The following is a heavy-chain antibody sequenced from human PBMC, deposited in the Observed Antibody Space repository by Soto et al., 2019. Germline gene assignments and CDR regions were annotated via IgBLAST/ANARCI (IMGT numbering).Heavy chain of an antibody. CDR3: TRDDQGIATSGTPILGS. CDR1: GFRFDDYA. Sequence: EVRLEESGGRLVQAGTSLRLSCRACGFRFDDYAMHWVRQAPGKGLEWVAGIIWNSEAIDYAESVRGRFTISRDNAENSVFLQMDSLSPEDTALYYCTRDDQGIATSGTPILGSWGQGTPVTVSS. D-gene: IGHD6-13*01. V-gene: IGHV3-9*01. J-gene: IGHJ4*02. CDR2: IIWNSEAI.